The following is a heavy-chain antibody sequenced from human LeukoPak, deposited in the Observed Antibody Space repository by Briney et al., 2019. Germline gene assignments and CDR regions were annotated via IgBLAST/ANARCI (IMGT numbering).Heavy chain of an antibody. Sequence: GESLQISCKGSGYGFTTCWIGWGRQMPGKGLEWMGVINPGNSDTRYSPSFQGQVTISADKSISTAYLQWTSLKASDTAIYYCARQPLVRDCGGDCEFDYWGQGTRVSVSS. V-gene: IGHV5-51*01. CDR3: ARQPLVRDCGGDCEFDY. CDR1: GYGFTTCW. D-gene: IGHD2-21*02. J-gene: IGHJ4*02. CDR2: INPGNSDT.